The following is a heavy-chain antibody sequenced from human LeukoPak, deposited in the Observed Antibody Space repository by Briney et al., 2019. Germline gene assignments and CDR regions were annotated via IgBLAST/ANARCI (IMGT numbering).Heavy chain of an antibody. CDR1: GFTFSSYW. D-gene: IGHD7-27*01. V-gene: IGHV3-74*01. J-gene: IGHJ2*01. CDR3: ASPYPGDGWYFDL. CDR2: INTDGSST. Sequence: PTGGSLRLSCAASGFTFSSYWMHWVRQAPGKGLVWVSRINTDGSSTSYADSVKGRFTISRDNAKNTLYLQMNSLRAEDTAVYYCASPYPGDGWYFDLWGRGTLVTVSS.